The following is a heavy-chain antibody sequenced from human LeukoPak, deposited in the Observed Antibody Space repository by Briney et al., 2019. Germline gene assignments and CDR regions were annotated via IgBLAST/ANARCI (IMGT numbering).Heavy chain of an antibody. CDR2: INPSGGST. V-gene: IGHV1-46*01. CDR1: AYTFTGYY. D-gene: IGHD3-22*01. J-gene: IGHJ4*02. Sequence: SVKVSCKASAYTFTGYYMHWVRQAPGQGLEWMGIINPSGGSTSYAQKFQGRVTMTRDMSTSTVYMELSSLGSEDTAVYYCARGYYDSSGYSLLDIYFDYWGQGTLVTVSS. CDR3: ARGYYDSSGYSLLDIYFDY.